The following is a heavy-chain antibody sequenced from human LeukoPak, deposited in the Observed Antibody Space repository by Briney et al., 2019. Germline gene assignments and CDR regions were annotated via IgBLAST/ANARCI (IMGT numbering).Heavy chain of an antibody. CDR1: GFTFSSYG. J-gene: IGHJ4*02. Sequence: GGSLRLSCVASGFTFSSYGMHWVRQAPGKGLEWVAVISYDGSTTYYADSVKGRFTISRDNSKNTLYLQMNSLRAEDTAVYYCAKGRAVAGTGMFDYWGQGTLVTVSS. D-gene: IGHD6-19*01. CDR2: ISYDGSTT. CDR3: AKGRAVAGTGMFDY. V-gene: IGHV3-30*18.